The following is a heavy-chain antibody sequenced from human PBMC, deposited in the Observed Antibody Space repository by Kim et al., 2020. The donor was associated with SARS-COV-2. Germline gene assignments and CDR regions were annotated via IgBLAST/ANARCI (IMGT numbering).Heavy chain of an antibody. CDR2: RT. CDR3: VRGYIVGPFDL. D-gene: IGHD1-26*01. Sequence: RTAYADSGKGRFTISRGNGKESLYPQMNSLRAGDTASYYCVRGYIVGPFDLWGQGTLVTVSS. J-gene: IGHJ4*02. V-gene: IGHV3-20*03.